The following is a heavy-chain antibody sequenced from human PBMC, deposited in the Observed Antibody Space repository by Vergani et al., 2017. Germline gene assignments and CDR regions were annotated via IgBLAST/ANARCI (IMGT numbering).Heavy chain of an antibody. CDR3: AADSGMATITGWYFDL. CDR1: GFTFTSSA. V-gene: IGHV1-58*02. D-gene: IGHD5-24*01. Sequence: QMQLVQSGPEVQKPGTSVKVSCKASGFTFTSSAMQWVRQARGQRLEWIGWIVVGSGNTNYVQKFQERVTITSDMSTSTAYMELSSLRSEDTAVYYCAADSGMATITGWYFDLWGRGTLVTVSS. J-gene: IGHJ2*01. CDR2: IVVGSGNT.